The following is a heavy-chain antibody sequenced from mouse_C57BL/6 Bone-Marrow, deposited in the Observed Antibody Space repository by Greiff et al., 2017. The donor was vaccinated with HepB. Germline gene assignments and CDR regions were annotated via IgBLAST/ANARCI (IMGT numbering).Heavy chain of an antibody. CDR1: GFTFSDYG. D-gene: IGHD1-1*01. V-gene: IGHV5-15*01. CDR3: ARKGDCYGSSYWYFDV. Sequence: EVKLVESGGGLVQPGGSLKLSCAASGFTFSDYGMAWVRQAPRKGPEWVAFISNLAYSIYYADTVTGRFTISRENAKNTLYLEMSSLRSEDTAMYYCARKGDCYGSSYWYFDVWGTGTTVTVSS. CDR2: ISNLAYSI. J-gene: IGHJ1*03.